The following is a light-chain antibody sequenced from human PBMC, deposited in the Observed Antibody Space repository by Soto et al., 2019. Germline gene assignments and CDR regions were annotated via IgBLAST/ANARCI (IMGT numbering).Light chain of an antibody. CDR3: SSYAASNNFYFV. CDR1: SSDVGGYNY. CDR2: EGT. J-gene: IGLJ3*02. V-gene: IGLV2-8*01. Sequence: QSALTQPPSASGSPGQSVTISCTGTSSDVGGYNYVSWYQQYPGRAPKLMIYEGTKRPSGVPARCSGSKSGNTASLTVSGLQAEDEADDYCSSYAASNNFYFVFGGGTKLTVL.